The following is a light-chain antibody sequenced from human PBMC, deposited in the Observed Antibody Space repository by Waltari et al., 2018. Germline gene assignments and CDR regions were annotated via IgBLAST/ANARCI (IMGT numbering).Light chain of an antibody. CDR3: QHHVRLPAT. Sequence: EIVLTQSPGTLSLSPGESATLSCRASQSISKYLAWYQPRPGQAPRLLIYAASNRATGIPDRFSGGGSGTDFSLTISRLEPEDFAVYYCQHHVRLPATFGQGTKVEIK. V-gene: IGKV3-20*01. CDR1: QSISKY. CDR2: AAS. J-gene: IGKJ1*01.